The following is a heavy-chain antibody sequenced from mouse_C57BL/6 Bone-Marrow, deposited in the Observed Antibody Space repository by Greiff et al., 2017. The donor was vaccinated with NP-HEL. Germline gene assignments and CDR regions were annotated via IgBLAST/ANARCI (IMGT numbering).Heavy chain of an antibody. CDR3: TTYGNDY. CDR2: IDPENGDT. Sequence: EVQRVESGAELVRPGASVKLSCTASGFNIKDDYMHWVKQRPEQGLEWIGWIDPENGDTEYASKFQGKATITADTSSNTAYLQLSSLTSEDTAVYYCTTYGNDYWGQGTTLTVSS. CDR1: GFNIKDDY. D-gene: IGHD1-1*01. V-gene: IGHV14-4*01. J-gene: IGHJ2*01.